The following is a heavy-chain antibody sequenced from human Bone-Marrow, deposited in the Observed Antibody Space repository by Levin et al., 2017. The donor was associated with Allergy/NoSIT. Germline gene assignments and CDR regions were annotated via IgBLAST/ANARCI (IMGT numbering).Heavy chain of an antibody. J-gene: IGHJ4*02. V-gene: IGHV3-15*01. CDR3: TTLSPAFGELQI. CDR2: IKNKIGGGTT. D-gene: IGHD3-10*01. CDR1: GLTLRNAW. Sequence: LSLTCAASGLTLRNAWMSWVRQAPGKGLAWVGRIKNKIGGGTTDYAAPVKGRFTISRDDSKNTLYVQMNSLKPEDTALYYCTTLSPAFGELQIWGQGTLVTVSS.